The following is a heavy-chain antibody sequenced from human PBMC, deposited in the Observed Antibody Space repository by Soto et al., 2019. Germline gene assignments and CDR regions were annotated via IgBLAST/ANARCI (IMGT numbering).Heavy chain of an antibody. D-gene: IGHD3-16*01. CDR3: ARGYYGRDDKYYYYMDV. J-gene: IGHJ6*03. CDR2: INHSGST. V-gene: IGHV4-34*01. Sequence: SETLSLTCAVYGGSFSGYYWTWIRQPPGKGLEWIGEINHSGSTDYNPSLKSRVTISIDTSKNQFSLRLSSVTAADTAVYYCARGYYGRDDKYYYYMDVWGKGTTVTVSS. CDR1: GGSFSGYY.